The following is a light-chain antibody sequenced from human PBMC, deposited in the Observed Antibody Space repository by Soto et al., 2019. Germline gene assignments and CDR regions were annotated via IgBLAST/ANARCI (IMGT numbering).Light chain of an antibody. Sequence: AIRMTQSPSSLSASTGDRVTITCRASQGISSYLAWYQQKPGKAPKLLIYAASTLQSGVPSRFSGSGSGTDFTLTISCLQSEGFATYYCQQYYSYPQTFGGGTKVEIK. J-gene: IGKJ4*01. CDR2: AAS. V-gene: IGKV1-8*01. CDR3: QQYYSYPQT. CDR1: QGISSY.